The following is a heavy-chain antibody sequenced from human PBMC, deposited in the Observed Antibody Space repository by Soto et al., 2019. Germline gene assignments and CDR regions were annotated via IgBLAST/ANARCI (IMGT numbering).Heavy chain of an antibody. D-gene: IGHD5-12*01. CDR3: ARSGRKILRVKDYGMDV. V-gene: IGHV5-51*01. CDR1: GYSFTSDW. CDR2: IYPGDSDT. Sequence: PGESLKISCKGSGYSFTSDWIGWVRQMPGKGLEWMGIIYPGDSDTRYSPSFQGQVTISADKSISTAYLQWSSLKASDTAMYYCARSGRKILRVKDYGMDVWGQGTTVTVSS. J-gene: IGHJ6*02.